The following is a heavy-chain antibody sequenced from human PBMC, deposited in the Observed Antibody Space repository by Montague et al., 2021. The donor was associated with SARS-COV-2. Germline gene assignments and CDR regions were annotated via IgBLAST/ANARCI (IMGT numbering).Heavy chain of an antibody. V-gene: IGHV4-61*01. CDR1: GGSVSSSSYY. Sequence: SETLSLTCTISGGSVSSSSYYWNWIRQPPGKGLEWIGYIYYTGSTNYNPSLKSRVTMAVDTSRNQFSLKVNSATAVDTAVYYCARGSHHYCGGGSGYSTFDFWGRGTLVTVSS. D-gene: IGHD2-15*01. CDR2: IYYTGST. CDR3: ARGSHHYCGGGSGYSTFDF. J-gene: IGHJ4*02.